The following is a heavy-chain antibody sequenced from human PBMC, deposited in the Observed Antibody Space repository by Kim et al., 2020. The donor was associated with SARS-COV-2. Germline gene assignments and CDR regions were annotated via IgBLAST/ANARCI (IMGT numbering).Heavy chain of an antibody. CDR3: ARFLHSGSYANH. V-gene: IGHV1-18*01. J-gene: IGHJ1*01. D-gene: IGHD1-26*01. Sequence: NYAQKLQGRVTMTTDTSTSTAYMELRSLRSDDTAVYYCARFLHSGSYANHWGQGTLVTVSS.